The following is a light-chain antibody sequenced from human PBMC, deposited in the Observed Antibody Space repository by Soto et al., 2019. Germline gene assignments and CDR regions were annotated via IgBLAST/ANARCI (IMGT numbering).Light chain of an antibody. CDR1: QSVSSY. Sequence: EIVLTQSPATLSLSPGERATLSCRASQSVSSYVAWYQSKPGQAPRLLMYDASNRVIGIPARFSGSGSGTDFTLTISSLEPEDFAVYYCQQRSNWPLTFGGGPTVEI. CDR3: QQRSNWPLT. V-gene: IGKV3-11*01. J-gene: IGKJ4*01. CDR2: DAS.